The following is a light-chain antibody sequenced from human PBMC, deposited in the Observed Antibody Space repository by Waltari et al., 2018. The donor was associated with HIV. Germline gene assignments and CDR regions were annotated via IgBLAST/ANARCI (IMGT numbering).Light chain of an antibody. V-gene: IGKV3-15*01. CDR2: GAS. Sequence: ELVITHFPAPLSAPPGERPTLSGRASQSVSGNVAWYQQKPGQAPRLLIYGASTRATGIPARFSGSGSETEFTLTISSLQSEDFAVYHCHQYNDWWTFGQGTKVEI. CDR3: HQYNDWWT. J-gene: IGKJ1*01. CDR1: QSVSGN.